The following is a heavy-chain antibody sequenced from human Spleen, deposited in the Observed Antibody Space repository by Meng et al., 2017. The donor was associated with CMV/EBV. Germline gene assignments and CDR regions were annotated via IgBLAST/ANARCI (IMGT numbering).Heavy chain of an antibody. CDR1: GFSISSGYY. CDR2: IYHSGRT. CDR3: ARTFYGGHSGWYFDL. J-gene: IGHJ2*01. V-gene: IGHV4-38-2*02. D-gene: IGHD4-23*01. Sequence: SETLSLTCTVSGFSISSGYYWGWVRQPPGKGLEWMGSIYHSGRTYYNPSLKSRVTISVDTSKNQFSLKLSSVTAADTAVYYCARTFYGGHSGWYFDLWGRGTLVTVSS.